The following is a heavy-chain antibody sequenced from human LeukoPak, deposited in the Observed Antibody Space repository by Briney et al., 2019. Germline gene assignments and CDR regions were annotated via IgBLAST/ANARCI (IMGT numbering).Heavy chain of an antibody. Sequence: GGSLRLSCAASGFTFSNYAMSWVRQAPGKGLEWVSASGSGGNTYYADSVKGRFTISRDNSKNTLYLQRNSLRAEDTAVYYCASMGATWQFTSWGQGTLVTVSS. CDR2: SGSGGNT. V-gene: IGHV3-23*01. CDR1: GFTFSNYA. D-gene: IGHD1-26*01. CDR3: ASMGATWQFTS. J-gene: IGHJ5*02.